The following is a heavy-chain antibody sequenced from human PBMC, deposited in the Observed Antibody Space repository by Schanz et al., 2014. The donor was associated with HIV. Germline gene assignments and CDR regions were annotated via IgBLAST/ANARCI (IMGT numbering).Heavy chain of an antibody. CDR1: GFTFSDFS. J-gene: IGHJ5*02. D-gene: IGHD5-18*01. CDR3: VKAYSSGFSGAGS. V-gene: IGHV3-30*18. Sequence: QVLESGGGLVQTGGSLRLSCVASGFTFSDFSMNWVRRAPGKGLEWVAVISYDGRNKYLADSVKGRFTISRDNSKNTLYLQLGSLRTEDTAIYYCVKAYSSGFSGAGSWGQGALVTVSS. CDR2: ISYDGRNK.